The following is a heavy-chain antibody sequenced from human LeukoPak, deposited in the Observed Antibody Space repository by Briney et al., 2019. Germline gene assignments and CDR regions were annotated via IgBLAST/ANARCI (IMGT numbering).Heavy chain of an antibody. CDR1: GGSISSSSYY. CDR2: IYYTGST. CDR3: ARLGDSSGYYAFDY. D-gene: IGHD3-22*01. Sequence: SETLSLTCTVSGGSISSSSYYWAWIRQPPGKGLEWIGSIYYTGSTYYNPSLKTRVTISVDKSKNHFSLKLSSVTAADTAVYYCARLGDSSGYYAFDYWGQGTLVTVSS. J-gene: IGHJ4*02. V-gene: IGHV4-39*02.